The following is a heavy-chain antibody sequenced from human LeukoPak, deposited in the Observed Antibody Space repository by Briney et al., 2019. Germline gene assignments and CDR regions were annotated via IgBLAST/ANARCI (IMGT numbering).Heavy chain of an antibody. V-gene: IGHV1-69*13. CDR2: IIPIFGTA. J-gene: IGHJ4*02. CDR1: GYTFTSYY. CDR3: ATLDY. Sequence: SVKVSCKASGYTFTSYYMHWVRQAPGQGLEWMGGIIPIFGTANYAQKFQGRVTITADESTSTAYMELSSLRSEDTAVYYCATLDYWGQGTLVTVSS.